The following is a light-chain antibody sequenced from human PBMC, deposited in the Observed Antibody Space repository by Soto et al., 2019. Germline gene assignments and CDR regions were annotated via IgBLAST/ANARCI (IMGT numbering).Light chain of an antibody. V-gene: IGLV4-60*02. Sequence: QLVLTQSSSATASLGSSVKPTCTLSSGHSSYIIAWHQQQPGKAPRYLMKLEGSGSYHKGSGVPDRFSGSSTGADRYLTISDLQFEDEADYYCETWDFNTRVFGGGTKLTVL. CDR1: SGHSSYI. J-gene: IGLJ2*01. CDR2: LEGSGSY. CDR3: ETWDFNTRV.